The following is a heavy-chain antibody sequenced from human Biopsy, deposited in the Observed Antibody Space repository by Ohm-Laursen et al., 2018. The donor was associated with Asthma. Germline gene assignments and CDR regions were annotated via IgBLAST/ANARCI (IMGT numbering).Heavy chain of an antibody. D-gene: IGHD6-19*01. V-gene: IGHV4-59*07. CDR3: VRAVRNEQWLAPFDY. J-gene: IGHJ4*02. CDR2: VYWTGST. CDR1: GGSISSFY. Sequence: SDTLSLTCSVYGGSISSFYWSWIRQSPEKGLEWMGYVYWTGSTNYNPSLKSRITMSVDTSKNRTFLELTSVTAADTAIYYCVRAVRNEQWLAPFDYWGQGKPVTVSS.